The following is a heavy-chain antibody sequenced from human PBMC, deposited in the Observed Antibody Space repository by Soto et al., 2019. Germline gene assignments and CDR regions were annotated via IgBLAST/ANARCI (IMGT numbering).Heavy chain of an antibody. Sequence: SETLSLTCTVSGGSFSNGNYYWSWIRQPPGKGLEWIGYIYYSGSTYYNPSLKSRVTISVDTSKNQFSLKLSSVTAADTAVYYCARHAVDYYDLWSAYHNWFDPWGQGTLIT. CDR2: IYYSGST. CDR3: ARHAVDYYDLWSAYHNWFDP. V-gene: IGHV4-39*01. D-gene: IGHD3-3*01. J-gene: IGHJ5*02. CDR1: GGSFSNGNYY.